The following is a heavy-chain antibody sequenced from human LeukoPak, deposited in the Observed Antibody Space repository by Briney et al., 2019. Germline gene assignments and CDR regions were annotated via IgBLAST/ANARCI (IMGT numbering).Heavy chain of an antibody. CDR1: EYSFISYC. CDR2: IYPSDSDT. J-gene: IGHJ4*02. Sequence: HGESLKISCKGSEYSFISYCIGWVRQLPGKGLEWMGIIYPSDSDTRYRPSFQGQVTITADKSINTAYLQWSSLKASDTAMYYCAKSARPYSSTWYFDFWGQGTLVTVSS. D-gene: IGHD6-13*01. V-gene: IGHV5-51*01. CDR3: AKSARPYSSTWYFDF.